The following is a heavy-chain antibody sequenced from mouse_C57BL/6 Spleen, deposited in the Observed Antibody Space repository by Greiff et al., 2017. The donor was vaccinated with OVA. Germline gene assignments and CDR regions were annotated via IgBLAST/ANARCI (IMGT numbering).Heavy chain of an antibody. CDR3: AREGLRHAMDY. V-gene: IGHV5-17*01. Sequence: EVKLVESGGGLVKPGGSLKLSCAASGFTFSDYGMHWVRQAPETGLEWVAYIRSGSSTIYYADTVKGRFTISRDNAKNTLFLQMTSLRSEDTAMYYCAREGLRHAMDYWGQGTSVTVSS. D-gene: IGHD2-4*01. CDR1: GFTFSDYG. J-gene: IGHJ4*01. CDR2: IRSGSSTI.